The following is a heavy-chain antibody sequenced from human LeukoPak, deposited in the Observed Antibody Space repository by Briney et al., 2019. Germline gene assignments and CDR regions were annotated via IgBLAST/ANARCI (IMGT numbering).Heavy chain of an antibody. CDR2: INAGNGNT. J-gene: IGHJ4*02. CDR3: ARTYPLPPVVVVAATETGFDY. CDR1: GYTFTSYA. D-gene: IGHD2-15*01. Sequence: ASVKVSCTASGYTFTSYAMHWVRQAPGQRLEWMGWINAGNGNTKYSQKFQGRVTITRDTSASTAYMELSSLRSEDTAVYYCARTYPLPPVVVVAATETGFDYWGQGTLVTVSS. V-gene: IGHV1-3*01.